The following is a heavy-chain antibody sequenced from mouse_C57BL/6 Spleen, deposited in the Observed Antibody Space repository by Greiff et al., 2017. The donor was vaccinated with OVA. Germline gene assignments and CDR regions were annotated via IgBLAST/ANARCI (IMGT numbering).Heavy chain of an antibody. CDR1: GYSITSGYY. D-gene: IGHD2-4*01. CDR2: ISYDGSN. J-gene: IGHJ4*01. V-gene: IGHV3-6*01. CDR3: AREGDYDYDEGAMDY. Sequence: EVQLKESGPGLVKPSQSLSLTCSVTGYSITSGYYWNWIRQFPGNKLEWMGYISYDGSNNYNPSLKNRISITRDTSKNQFFLKLNSVTTEDTATYYCAREGDYDYDEGAMDYWGQGTSVTVSS.